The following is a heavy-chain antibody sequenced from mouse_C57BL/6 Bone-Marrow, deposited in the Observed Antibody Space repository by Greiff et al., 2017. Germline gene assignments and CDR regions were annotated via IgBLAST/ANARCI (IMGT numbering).Heavy chain of an antibody. CDR3: ARRYGKRIDY. D-gene: IGHD2-1*01. CDR1: GFTFSSYG. J-gene: IGHJ4*01. CDR2: ISSGGSYT. Sequence: VQLKESGGDLVKPGGSLKLSCAASGFTFSSYGMSWVRQTPDKRLEWVATISSGGSYTYYPDSVKGRFTISRDHAKNTLYLQMSSLKSEDTAMDYCARRYGKRIDYWGQGTSVTVSS. V-gene: IGHV5-6*01.